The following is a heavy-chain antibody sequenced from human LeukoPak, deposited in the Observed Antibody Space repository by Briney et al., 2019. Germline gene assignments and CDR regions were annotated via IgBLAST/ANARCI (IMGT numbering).Heavy chain of an antibody. J-gene: IGHJ4*02. CDR3: ALSGSNWYEGNFDY. V-gene: IGHV3-23*01. D-gene: IGHD6-13*01. CDR1: GFTFSSYA. Sequence: GGSLRLSCADSGFTFSSYAMSWVRQAPGKGLEWVSGISGSGGSTYYADSVKGRFTISRDNSKNTLYLQMNSLRAEDTAVYYCALSGSNWYEGNFDYWGQGTLVTVSS. CDR2: ISGSGGST.